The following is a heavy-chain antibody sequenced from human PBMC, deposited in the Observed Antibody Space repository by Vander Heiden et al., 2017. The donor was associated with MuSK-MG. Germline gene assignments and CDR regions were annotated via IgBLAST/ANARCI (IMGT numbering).Heavy chain of an antibody. Sequence: EVQLVESGGGLVKPGGSLRLSCAASGFTFSSYSMNWVRQAPGKGLEWVSSISSSSSYIYYADAVKGRFTISRDNAKNALHLQMKRMRPEETAVYYCARKRVYDSSNLFDYWVEGSLGDVSS. CDR1: GFTFSSYS. D-gene: IGHD3-22*01. J-gene: IGHJ4*02. CDR3: ARKRVYDSSNLFDY. CDR2: ISSSSSYI. V-gene: IGHV3-21*03.